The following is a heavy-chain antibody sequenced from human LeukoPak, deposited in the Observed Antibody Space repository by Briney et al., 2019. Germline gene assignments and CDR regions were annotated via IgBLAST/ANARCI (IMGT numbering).Heavy chain of an antibody. CDR2: INPSGGGT. V-gene: IGHV1-46*01. Sequence: ASVKVSCKASGYSLTTYYMHGVRQAPGQGLEWMAIINPSGGGTKYAQKFQGRVTMTRDTPTNTVYMELSSLRTEDTAVYYCASVYLYGMDVWGQGTTVTVSS. D-gene: IGHD2-8*01. CDR3: ASVYLYGMDV. CDR1: GYSLTTYY. J-gene: IGHJ6*02.